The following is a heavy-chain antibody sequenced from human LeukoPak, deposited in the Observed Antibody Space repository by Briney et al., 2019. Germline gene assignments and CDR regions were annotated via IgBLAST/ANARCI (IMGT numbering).Heavy chain of an antibody. CDR3: ARGGRYCSGGSCYWFDP. CDR2: ISAYNGNT. J-gene: IGHJ5*02. Sequence: ASVKVSCKASGYTFTSYGISWVRQASGQGLEWMGWISAYNGNTNYAQKLQGRVTMTTDTSTSTAYMELRSLRSDDTAVYYCARGGRYCSGGSCYWFDPWGQGTLVTVSS. CDR1: GYTFTSYG. D-gene: IGHD2-15*01. V-gene: IGHV1-18*01.